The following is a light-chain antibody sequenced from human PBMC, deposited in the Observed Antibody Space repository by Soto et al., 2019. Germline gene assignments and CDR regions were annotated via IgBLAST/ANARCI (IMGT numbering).Light chain of an antibody. J-gene: IGKJ5*01. V-gene: IGKV3-20*01. Sequence: EIVFTQSPGTLSFSPGEKAPLSCRASQSVSSSYLAWYQQKPGQAPRLLIYGASSRATGIPDRFSGSGSGTDFTLTISRLEPEDFAVYYCQQYGTSVPITFGQGTRLEIK. CDR1: QSVSSSY. CDR2: GAS. CDR3: QQYGTSVPIT.